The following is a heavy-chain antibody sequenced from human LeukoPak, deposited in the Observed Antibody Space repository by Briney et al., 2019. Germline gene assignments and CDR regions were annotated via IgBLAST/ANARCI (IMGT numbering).Heavy chain of an antibody. V-gene: IGHV3-23*01. Sequence: GGSLRLSCAGSGYTFSSYAMSWVRQAPGQGLEWVSVISDSGDYTSYADSVRGRFTISRDNSRNTLYVQMISLRPEDTAVYYCAKDTSIGKYCTNGVCSPFDYWGQGTLVTVSS. CDR2: ISDSGDYT. J-gene: IGHJ4*02. CDR3: AKDTSIGKYCTNGVCSPFDY. D-gene: IGHD2-8*01. CDR1: GYTFSSYA.